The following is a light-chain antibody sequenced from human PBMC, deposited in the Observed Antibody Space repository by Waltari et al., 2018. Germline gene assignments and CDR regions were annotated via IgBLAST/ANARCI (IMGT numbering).Light chain of an antibody. CDR1: QSLLHTNGNTY. J-gene: IGKJ1*01. Sequence: DIVMTQTPLSLPITPGEPASISCRSSQSLLHTNGNTYLHWFLQKPGQSPQLLIYGGSNRASGVPDRFIGSGSGTDFTLKISKVEAEDVGVYYCVQAIAFPWTFGQGTKVEIK. CDR2: GGS. V-gene: IGKV2-40*01. CDR3: VQAIAFPWT.